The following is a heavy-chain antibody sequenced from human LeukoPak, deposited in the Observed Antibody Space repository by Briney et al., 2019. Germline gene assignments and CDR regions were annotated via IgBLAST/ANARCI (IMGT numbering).Heavy chain of an antibody. Sequence: TGGSLRLSCAASGFTFSSYGMHWVRQAPGKGLEWVAVISYDGSNKYYADSVKGRFTISRDNSKNTLYLQMNSLRAEDTAVYYCAKDLVGAIVNWGQGTLVTVSS. CDR1: GFTFSSYG. CDR2: ISYDGSNK. D-gene: IGHD1-26*01. J-gene: IGHJ4*02. V-gene: IGHV3-30*18. CDR3: AKDLVGAIVN.